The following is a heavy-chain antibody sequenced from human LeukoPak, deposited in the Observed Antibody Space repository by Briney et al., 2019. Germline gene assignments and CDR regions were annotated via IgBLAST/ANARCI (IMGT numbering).Heavy chain of an antibody. J-gene: IGHJ4*02. CDR1: GFTFSGSA. Sequence: GGSLRLSCAASGFTFSGSAVHWVRRASGKGLEWIGRIRSKTNTYATAYAASVKGRFTISRDNSKNTLHLQMNSLRAEDTAVYYCARRAGAYSHPYDYWGQGTLVTVSS. D-gene: IGHD4/OR15-4a*01. CDR3: ARRAGAYSHPYDY. CDR2: IRSKTNTYAT. V-gene: IGHV3-73*01.